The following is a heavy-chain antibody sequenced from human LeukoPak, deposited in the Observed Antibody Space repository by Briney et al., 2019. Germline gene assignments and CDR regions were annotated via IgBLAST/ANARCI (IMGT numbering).Heavy chain of an antibody. CDR3: YYAGY. J-gene: IGHJ4*02. V-gene: IGHV3-48*03. CDR2: ISYSGSTI. CDR1: GFTFGDYG. Sequence: GGSLRLSCAASGFTFGDYGMSWVRQAPGKGLEWVSYISYSGSTIYYADSVKGRFTISRDNAKNSLYLQMNSLRAEDTATYYCYYAGYWGQGTLVTVSS. D-gene: IGHD3-3*01.